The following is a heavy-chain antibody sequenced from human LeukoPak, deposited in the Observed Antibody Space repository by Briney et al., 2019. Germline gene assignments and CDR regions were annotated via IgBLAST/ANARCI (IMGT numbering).Heavy chain of an antibody. V-gene: IGHV1-18*01. J-gene: IGHJ4*02. CDR2: ISAYNGNT. D-gene: IGHD2-2*01. CDR1: GYTFTSYG. CDR3: ARGGLYCSSTSCYDDY. Sequence: ASVKVSCKASGYTFTSYGISWVRQAPGQGLEWMGWISAYNGNTNYAQKLQGRVTMTTDTSTSTAYMGLRSLRSDDTAVYYCARGGLYCSSTSCYDDYWGQGTLVTVSS.